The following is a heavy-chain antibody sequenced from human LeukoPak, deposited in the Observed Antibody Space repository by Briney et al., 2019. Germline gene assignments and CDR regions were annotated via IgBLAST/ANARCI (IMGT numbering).Heavy chain of an antibody. CDR1: GYDFTSVG. CDR3: ARAGSGSGWYSDY. Sequence: GASVKVSCKASGYDFTSVGITWVRQAPGQGLEWMGWISPYNGNTRYVQKLQGRVTMTTDTSTSTAYMELRSLRFDDTAVYYCARAGSGSGWYSDYWGQGTLVTVSS. CDR2: ISPYNGNT. J-gene: IGHJ4*02. V-gene: IGHV1-18*01. D-gene: IGHD6-19*01.